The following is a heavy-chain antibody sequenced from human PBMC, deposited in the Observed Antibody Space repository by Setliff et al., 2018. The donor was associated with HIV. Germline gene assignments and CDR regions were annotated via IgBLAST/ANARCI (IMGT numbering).Heavy chain of an antibody. CDR1: GGSITSGGYN. CDR3: TKGRLGQADY. J-gene: IGHJ4*02. D-gene: IGHD3-10*01. CDR2: VDFGFRR. V-gene: IGHV4-31*01. Sequence: LSLTCTVSGGSITSGGYNWIWIRQHPERGLEWIGYVDFGFRRYYNPSLKSQVVISVYTPKNQFSLTLNSVTAADTAMYYCTKGRLGQADYWGQGIRVTVSS.